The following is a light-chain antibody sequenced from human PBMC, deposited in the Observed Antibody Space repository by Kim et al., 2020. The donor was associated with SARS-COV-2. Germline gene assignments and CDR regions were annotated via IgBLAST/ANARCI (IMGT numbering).Light chain of an antibody. CDR2: DVS. Sequence: GQSFTISCTGTSSDVGGYNYVSWYQQHPGKASKLMIYDVSNRPSGVSNRFSGSKSGNTASLTISGLQAEDEADYYGSSYTSSSTVVFGGGTQLTVL. V-gene: IGLV2-14*03. J-gene: IGLJ2*01. CDR3: SSYTSSSTVV. CDR1: SSDVGGYNY.